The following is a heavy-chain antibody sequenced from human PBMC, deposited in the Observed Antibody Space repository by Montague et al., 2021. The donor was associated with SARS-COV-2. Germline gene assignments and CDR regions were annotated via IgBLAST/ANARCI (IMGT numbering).Heavy chain of an antibody. J-gene: IGHJ5*02. V-gene: IGHV4-39*07. CDR2: IYYSGST. CDR3: ALPLGGARFDP. D-gene: IGHD1-26*01. CDR1: GGSISSSSYY. Sequence: SETLSLTCTVSGGSISSSSYYWGWIRQPPGKGLEWIGSIYYSGSTYYNPSLKSRVTISVDTSKNQFSLNLRSVTAADTAMYYCALPLGGARFDPWGQGILVTVSS.